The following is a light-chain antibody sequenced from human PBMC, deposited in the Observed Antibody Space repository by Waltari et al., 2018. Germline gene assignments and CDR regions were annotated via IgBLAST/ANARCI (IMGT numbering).Light chain of an antibody. V-gene: IGKV1-5*03. J-gene: IGKJ2*01. CDR2: KAS. Sequence: DIQMTQSPSTLSASVGDRVTITCRASQSINDWLAWFQQKPGKAPKLLIYKASSLESGVPSRFSGSGSETEFTLTISRLQPDDFATYYCQQYNSYSLYTFGQGTKLEIK. CDR3: QQYNSYSLYT. CDR1: QSINDW.